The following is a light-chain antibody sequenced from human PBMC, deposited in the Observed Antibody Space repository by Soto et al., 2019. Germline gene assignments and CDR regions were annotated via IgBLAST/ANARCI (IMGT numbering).Light chain of an antibody. CDR2: EVN. V-gene: IGLV2-23*02. CDR3: CSFAGSGTGV. Sequence: QSVLTQPASVSGSPGQSIAISCSGASSDIGSYNFVSWYQHHPGKAPKLMIFEVNKRPSGISNRFSGSKSGNTASLTSSGLQAEDEADYYCCSFAGSGTGVFGTGTKLTVL. CDR1: SSDIGSYNF. J-gene: IGLJ1*01.